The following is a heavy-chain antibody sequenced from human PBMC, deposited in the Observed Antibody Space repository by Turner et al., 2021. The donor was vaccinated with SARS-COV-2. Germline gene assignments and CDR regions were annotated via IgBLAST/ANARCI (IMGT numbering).Heavy chain of an antibody. V-gene: IGHV3-23*01. Sequence: EVQVLASGGGLAQPGGSLRLSCAAAGFTFNTYAMSWVRQAPGKGLVWVAVVSGLGDTRFYADSVRGRLTISRDNTKNRVYLQMNSLRPDDTALYYCVRDRPRPGDRDALDIWGQGTMVTVSS. J-gene: IGHJ3*02. D-gene: IGHD7-27*01. CDR2: VSGLGDTR. CDR3: VRDRPRPGDRDALDI. CDR1: GFTFNTYA.